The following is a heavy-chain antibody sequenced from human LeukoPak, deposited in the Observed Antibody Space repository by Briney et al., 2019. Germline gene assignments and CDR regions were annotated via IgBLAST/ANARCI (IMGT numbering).Heavy chain of an antibody. Sequence: GGSLRLSCAASGFTFSSYGMHWVRQAPGKGLEWVAVISYDGSNKYYADSVKGRFTISRDNSKNTLYLQMNSLRAEDTAVYYCAKAPSSMADFDYWGQGTLVTVSS. V-gene: IGHV3-30*18. CDR2: ISYDGSNK. D-gene: IGHD2/OR15-2a*01. CDR3: AKAPSSMADFDY. J-gene: IGHJ4*02. CDR1: GFTFSSYG.